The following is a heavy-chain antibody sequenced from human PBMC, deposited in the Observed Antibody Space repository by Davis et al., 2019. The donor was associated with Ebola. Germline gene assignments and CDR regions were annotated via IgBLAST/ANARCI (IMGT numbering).Heavy chain of an antibody. J-gene: IGHJ6*02. CDR3: AKSKYSYGYYYYGMDV. V-gene: IGHV3-43*02. CDR2: ISGDGGST. CDR1: GITFSSHV. Sequence: PGGSLRLSCAASGITFSSHVMSWVRQAPGKGLEWVSPISGDGGSTYYADSVKGRFTISRDNSKNSLYLQMNSLRTEDTTLYYCAKSKYSYGYYYYGMDVWGQGTTVTVSS. D-gene: IGHD5-18*01.